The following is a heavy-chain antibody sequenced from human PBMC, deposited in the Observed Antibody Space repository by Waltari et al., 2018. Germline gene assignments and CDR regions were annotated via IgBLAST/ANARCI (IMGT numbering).Heavy chain of an antibody. CDR3: ARDAYDFWSGYYYYYYGMDV. CDR1: GFNFSSYS. J-gene: IGHJ6*02. D-gene: IGHD3-3*01. V-gene: IGHV3-48*01. CDR2: ISSSSSTI. Sequence: EVQLVESGGGLVQPGGSLRLSCAASGFNFSSYSMNWVRQAPGKGLEWVSYISSSSSTIYYADSVKGRFTISRDNAKNSLYLQMNSLRAEDTAVYYCARDAYDFWSGYYYYYYGMDVWGQGTTVTVSS.